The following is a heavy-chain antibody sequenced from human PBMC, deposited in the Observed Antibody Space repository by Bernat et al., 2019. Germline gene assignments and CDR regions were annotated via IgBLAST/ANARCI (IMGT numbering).Heavy chain of an antibody. CDR1: GFTFSSYG. V-gene: IGHV3-30*19. CDR3: ARGRYGDHEIDY. J-gene: IGHJ4*02. CDR2: ISYDGSNK. Sequence: QVQLVESGGGVVQPGRSLRLSCAASGFTFSSYGMHWVRQAPGKGLEWVAVISYDGSNKYYADSVKGRFTISRDNSKNTLYLQMNSLRAEDTAVYYCARGRYGDHEIDYWGQGTLVTVSS. D-gene: IGHD4-17*01.